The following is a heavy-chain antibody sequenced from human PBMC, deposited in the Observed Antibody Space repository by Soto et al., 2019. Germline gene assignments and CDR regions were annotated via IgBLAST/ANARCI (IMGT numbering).Heavy chain of an antibody. J-gene: IGHJ4*02. CDR3: AKDLGYYDYVWGSYRYSGPPY. D-gene: IGHD3-16*02. V-gene: IGHV3-23*01. CDR2: ISGSGGST. Sequence: PGGSLRLSCAASGFTFSSYAMSWVRQAPGKGLEWVSAISGSGGSTYYADSVKGRFTISRDNSKNTLYLQMNSLRAEDTAVYYCAKDLGYYDYVWGSYRYSGPPYWGQGTLVTVSS. CDR1: GFTFSSYA.